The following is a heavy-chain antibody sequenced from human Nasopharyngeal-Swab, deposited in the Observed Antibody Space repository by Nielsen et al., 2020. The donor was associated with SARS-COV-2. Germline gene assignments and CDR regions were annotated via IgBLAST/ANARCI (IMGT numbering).Heavy chain of an antibody. D-gene: IGHD6-19*01. J-gene: IGHJ6*02. CDR1: GFTFSSYA. CDR3: ARPGRGAVAGYYYYYGMDV. CDR2: ISVDGRST. Sequence: GGSLRLSCAASGFTFSSYAMSWVRQAPGKGLEWVSHISVDGRSTYHADSVRGRFTISRDNSKNTVYLQMNSLRAEDTAVYYCARPGRGAVAGYYYYYGMDVWGQGTTVTVSS. V-gene: IGHV3-23*01.